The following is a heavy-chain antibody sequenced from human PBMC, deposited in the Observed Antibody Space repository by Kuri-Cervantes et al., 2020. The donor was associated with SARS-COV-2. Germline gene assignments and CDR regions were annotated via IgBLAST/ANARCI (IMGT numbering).Heavy chain of an antibody. CDR3: ARGSPGY. J-gene: IGHJ4*02. Sequence: GSLRLSCAVYGGSFNDYAWAWIRQTPEKGLEWIGQINHGGSTSYNPSLKSRVTISVDTSKKQFSLKLTSVTVADTAVYYCARGSPGYWGQGTLVTVSS. CDR1: GGSFNDYA. V-gene: IGHV4-34*01. CDR2: INHGGST.